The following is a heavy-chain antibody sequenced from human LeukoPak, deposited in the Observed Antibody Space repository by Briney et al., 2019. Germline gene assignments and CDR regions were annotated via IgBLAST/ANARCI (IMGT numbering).Heavy chain of an antibody. CDR1: GGSISSSNYY. CDR3: ARSIDSSVLYFDY. Sequence: PSETLSLTCTVSGGSISSSNYYWGWLRQPPAKGPAWIGSMYYSGITHYNPSLKSRVTIAVDTSKNQFSLKLSSVTAADTAVYYCARSIDSSVLYFDYWGQGSLVTVSP. V-gene: IGHV4-39*01. CDR2: MYYSGIT. J-gene: IGHJ4*02. D-gene: IGHD6-25*01.